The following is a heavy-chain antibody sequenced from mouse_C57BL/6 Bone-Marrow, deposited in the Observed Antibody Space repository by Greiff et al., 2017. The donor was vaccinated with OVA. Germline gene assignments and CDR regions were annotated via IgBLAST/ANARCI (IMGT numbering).Heavy chain of an antibody. V-gene: IGHV1-50*01. Sequence: QVQLKQPGAELVKPGASVKLSCKASGYTFTSYWMQWVKQRPGQGLEWIGEIDPSDSYTNYNQKFKGKATLTVDTSSSTAYMQLSSLTSEDSAVYYCARDYGSRDYAIDYWGQGTSVTVSS. J-gene: IGHJ4*01. CDR3: ARDYGSRDYAIDY. D-gene: IGHD1-1*01. CDR2: IDPSDSYT. CDR1: GYTFTSYW.